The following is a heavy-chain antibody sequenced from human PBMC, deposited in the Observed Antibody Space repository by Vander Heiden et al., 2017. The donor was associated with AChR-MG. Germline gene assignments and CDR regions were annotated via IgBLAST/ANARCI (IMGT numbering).Heavy chain of an antibody. V-gene: IGHV3-48*02. J-gene: IGHJ4*02. D-gene: IGHD3-10*01. CDR2: ISSGSNTI. CDR1: GFTFSSYN. CDR3: ARMKHGSGSFYNY. Sequence: EVQLVESGGGLVQPGGSLRLACSASGFTFSSYNMNWVRQAPGKGREWVSYISSGSNTIYYADSVRGRFTISRDNAKNSLYLQMNSLRDEDTAVYYCARMKHGSGSFYNYWGQGTLVTVSS.